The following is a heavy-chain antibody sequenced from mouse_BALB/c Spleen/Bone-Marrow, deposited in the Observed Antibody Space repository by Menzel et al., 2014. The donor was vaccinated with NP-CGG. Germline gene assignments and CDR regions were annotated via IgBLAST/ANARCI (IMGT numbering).Heavy chain of an antibody. D-gene: IGHD2-3*01. CDR1: GDSITSGY. V-gene: IGHV3-8*02. Sequence: EVNVVESGPSLVKPSQTLSLTCSITGDSITSGYWNWIRKFPGNKLEYMGYISYSGSTYYNPSLKSRISITRDTSKNQYCLQLNSVTTEDTATYYCATYDGYCFDYWGQGTTLTVSS. CDR3: ATYDGYCFDY. J-gene: IGHJ2*01. CDR2: ISYSGST.